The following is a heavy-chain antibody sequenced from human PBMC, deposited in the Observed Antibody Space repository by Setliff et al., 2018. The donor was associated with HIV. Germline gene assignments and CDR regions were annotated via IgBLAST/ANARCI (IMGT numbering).Heavy chain of an antibody. CDR3: ARQGNIVVVTSFDY. Sequence: SETLSLTCSVSGGSIISGSYYWSWIRQPAGKGLEWIGHIYTSGSTNYNPSLKSRVTMSVDTSKNQFSLRLNSVTAADTAVYYCARQGNIVVVTSFDYWGQGTLVTVSS. CDR1: GGSIISGSYY. J-gene: IGHJ4*02. CDR2: IYTSGST. V-gene: IGHV4-61*09. D-gene: IGHD2-21*02.